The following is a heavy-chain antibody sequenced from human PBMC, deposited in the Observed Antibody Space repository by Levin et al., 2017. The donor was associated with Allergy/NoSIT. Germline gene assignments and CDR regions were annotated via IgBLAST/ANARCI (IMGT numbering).Heavy chain of an antibody. CDR3: ARGSDYSNVRGAAYYDDGMDG. CDR1: GGTFSSYA. Sequence: ASVKVSCKASGGTFSSYAISWVRQAPGQGLEWMGRIIPILGIANYAQKFQGRVTITADKSTSTAYMELSSLRSEDTAVYYCARGSDYSNVRGAAYYDDGMDGWGQGTTVTVSS. D-gene: IGHD4-11*01. V-gene: IGHV1-69*04. J-gene: IGHJ6*02. CDR2: IIPILGIA.